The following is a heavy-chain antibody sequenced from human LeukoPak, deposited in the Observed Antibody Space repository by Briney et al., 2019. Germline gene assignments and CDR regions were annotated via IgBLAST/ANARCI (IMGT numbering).Heavy chain of an antibody. CDR1: GFTFSSYS. CDR3: ARDGYCTGGVCYLKVDY. Sequence: PGGSLRLSCAASGFTFSSYSMNWVRQAPGKGLEWVSSISSSSSYIYYADSVKGRFTISRDNAKNSLYLQMNSLRAEDTAVYYCARDGYCTGGVCYLKVDYWGQGTLVTVSS. CDR2: ISSSSSYI. J-gene: IGHJ4*02. V-gene: IGHV3-21*01. D-gene: IGHD2-8*02.